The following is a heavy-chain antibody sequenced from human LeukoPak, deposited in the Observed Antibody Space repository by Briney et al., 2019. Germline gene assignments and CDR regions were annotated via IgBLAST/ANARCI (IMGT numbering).Heavy chain of an antibody. CDR3: ARAGDLIVVAMGAFDI. CDR2: ISYDGSNK. CDR1: GFTFSSYA. V-gene: IGHV3-30-3*01. J-gene: IGHJ3*02. Sequence: PGGSLRLSCAASGFTFSSYAMHWVRQAPGKGLEWVAVISYDGSNKYYADSVKGRFTISRDNSKNTLYLQMNSLRAEDTAVYYCARAGDLIVVAMGAFDIWGQGTMVTVSS. D-gene: IGHD2-15*01.